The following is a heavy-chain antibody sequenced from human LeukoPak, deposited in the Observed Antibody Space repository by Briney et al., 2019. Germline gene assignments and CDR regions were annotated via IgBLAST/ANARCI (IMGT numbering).Heavy chain of an antibody. CDR2: TRNKANRYTT. CDR3: ARGTSRGTLATDYFDY. D-gene: IGHD5-12*01. V-gene: IGHV3-72*01. J-gene: IGHJ4*02. CDR1: GFTFSDHY. Sequence: GGSLRLSCAASGFTFSDHYIDWVRQAPGKGLEWVGRTRNKANRYTTEYSASVKGRFTVSRDDSKNSLYLQMDSLKTEDTAVYYCARGTSRGTLATDYFDYWGQGTLVTVSS.